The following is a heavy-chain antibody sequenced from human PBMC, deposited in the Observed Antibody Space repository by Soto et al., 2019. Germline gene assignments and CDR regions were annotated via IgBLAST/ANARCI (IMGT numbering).Heavy chain of an antibody. D-gene: IGHD3-10*01. J-gene: IGHJ4*02. Sequence: ASVKVSCKASGYTFTSYAMHWVRQAPGQRLEWMGWINAGDGNTKYSQKFQGRVTITRDTSASTAYMELSGLRSEDTAVYSCARDLGFGLPDYWGQGTLVTVSS. CDR1: GYTFTSYA. CDR3: ARDLGFGLPDY. V-gene: IGHV1-3*01. CDR2: INAGDGNT.